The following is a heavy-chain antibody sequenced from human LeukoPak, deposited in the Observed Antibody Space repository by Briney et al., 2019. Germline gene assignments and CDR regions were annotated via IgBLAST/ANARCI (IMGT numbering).Heavy chain of an antibody. V-gene: IGHV3-64D*09. J-gene: IGHJ4*02. CDR3: AKAHYSSGYRDYFDY. D-gene: IGHD3-22*01. CDR2: ISSNGGST. Sequence: GGSLRLSCSASGFTFSSYAMHWVRQAPGKGLEYVSAISSNGGSTYYADSVKGRFTISRDNSKNTLYLQMSSLRAEDTAVYYCAKAHYSSGYRDYFDYWGQGTLVTVSS. CDR1: GFTFSSYA.